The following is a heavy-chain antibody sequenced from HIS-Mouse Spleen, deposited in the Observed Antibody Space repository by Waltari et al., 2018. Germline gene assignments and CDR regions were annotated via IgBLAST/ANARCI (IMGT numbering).Heavy chain of an antibody. Sequence: QLQLQESGPGLVKPSETLSLTCTVSGGSISSSSYYWGWIRQHPGKGLEWIGSTDYSGSTDYNPALKSRVTISVDTSKNQFSLKLSSVTAADTAVYYCARDYGDNWFDPWVQGTLVTVSS. CDR2: TDYSGST. CDR3: ARDYGDNWFDP. V-gene: IGHV4-39*07. D-gene: IGHD4-17*01. J-gene: IGHJ5*02. CDR1: GGSISSSSYY.